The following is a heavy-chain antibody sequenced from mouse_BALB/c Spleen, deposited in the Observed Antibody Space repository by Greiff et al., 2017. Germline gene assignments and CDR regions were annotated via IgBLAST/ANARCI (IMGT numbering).Heavy chain of an antibody. CDR1: GFTFSSYA. CDR3: ARDDGYYALDY. D-gene: IGHD2-3*01. CDR2: ISSGGSYT. V-gene: IGHV5-9-4*01. J-gene: IGHJ2*01. Sequence: EVKVEESGGGLVKPGGSLKLSCAASGFTFSSYAMSWVRQSPEKRLEWVAEISSGGSYTYYPDTVTGRFTISRDNAKNTLYLEMSSLRSEDTAMYYCARDDGYYALDYWGQGTTLTVSS.